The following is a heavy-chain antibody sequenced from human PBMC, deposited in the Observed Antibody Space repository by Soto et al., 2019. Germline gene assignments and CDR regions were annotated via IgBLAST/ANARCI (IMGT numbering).Heavy chain of an antibody. J-gene: IGHJ4*02. D-gene: IGHD1-1*01. Sequence: GPTLVNPTQTLTLTCTFSGFSLSTSGVGVGWIRQPPGKALERLALIYWDDDKRYSPSLKNRLTITKDTSKNQVVLTLTNVDPVDTATYYCAHRAGLQGNWNGGSFDFWGQGALVTVSS. CDR3: AHRAGLQGNWNGGSFDF. CDR2: IYWDDDK. V-gene: IGHV2-5*02. CDR1: GFSLSTSGVG.